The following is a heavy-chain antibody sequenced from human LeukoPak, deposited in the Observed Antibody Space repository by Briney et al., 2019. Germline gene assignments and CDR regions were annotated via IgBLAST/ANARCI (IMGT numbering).Heavy chain of an antibody. J-gene: IGHJ4*02. Sequence: PGGSLRLSCTTSGFSFSNYGMHWVRQAPGKGLEWVTFIRSDGSIKYYADSVKGRFTISRDNSKNTLFLQMNSLRAEDTAVYYCAKDLWTPYFDYWGQGTPVTVSS. CDR1: GFSFSNYG. V-gene: IGHV3-30*02. CDR3: AKDLWTPYFDY. CDR2: IRSDGSIK. D-gene: IGHD2-21*01.